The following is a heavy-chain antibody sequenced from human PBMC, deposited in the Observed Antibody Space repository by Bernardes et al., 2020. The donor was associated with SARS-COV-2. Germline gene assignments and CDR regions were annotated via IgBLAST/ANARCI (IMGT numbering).Heavy chain of an antibody. D-gene: IGHD3-10*01. CDR3: ARKTGHDYGMDV. J-gene: IGHJ6*02. Sequence: GGSLRLSCAASGFTLSSYWMHWVRQAPGEGLVWVSRINSDGSNRIYADSVKGRFTISSDSSKNTLYLQMNSLRVEDTAVYYCARKTGHDYGMDVWGQGTTVAVSS. CDR2: INSDGSNR. CDR1: GFTLSSYW. V-gene: IGHV3-74*01.